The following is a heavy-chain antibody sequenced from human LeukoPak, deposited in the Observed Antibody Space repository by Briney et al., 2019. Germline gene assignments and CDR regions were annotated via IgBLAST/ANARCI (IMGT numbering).Heavy chain of an antibody. V-gene: IGHV4-39*02. Sequence: SEALSLTCSVSGDSITSTNYYWAWIRQPPGKGLEWIGSISYSGNTYYNPSLRSRVTISVDTAKNHFSLRLTSVTAADTAVYYCARPRDQYSSGWYAPFDYSGQGTLVTVSS. CDR1: GDSITSTNYY. CDR3: ARPRDQYSSGWYAPFDY. CDR2: ISYSGNT. J-gene: IGHJ4*02. D-gene: IGHD6-19*01.